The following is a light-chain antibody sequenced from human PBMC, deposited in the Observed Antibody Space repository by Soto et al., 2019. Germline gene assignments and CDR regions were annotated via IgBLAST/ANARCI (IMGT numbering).Light chain of an antibody. J-gene: IGKJ5*01. CDR1: QSVSSSY. Sequence: DIVLAQSPCTLFWSPGKRATFSFRNSQSVSSSYLAWYQQKPGQTPRLLLSAASGRATGIPDRLSCSASGTHFTLTIGRLEAEDFAVYSCQQSSSSPITFGQGTRLEIK. CDR3: QQSSSSPIT. V-gene: IGKV3-20*01. CDR2: AAS.